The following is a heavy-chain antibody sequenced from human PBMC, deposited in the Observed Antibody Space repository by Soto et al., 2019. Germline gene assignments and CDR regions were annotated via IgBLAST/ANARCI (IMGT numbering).Heavy chain of an antibody. Sequence: PSETLSLTCAVSSFSLSRGYYWGGVRPPPGKGLEWIGYIYYSGSTYYNPSLKSRVTISVDTSKNQFSLKLSSVTAADTAVYYCARADRRGYSYGGFDPWGQGTLVTVSS. CDR1: SFSLSRGYY. J-gene: IGHJ5*02. CDR2: IYYSGST. D-gene: IGHD5-18*01. CDR3: ARADRRGYSYGGFDP. V-gene: IGHV4-31*11.